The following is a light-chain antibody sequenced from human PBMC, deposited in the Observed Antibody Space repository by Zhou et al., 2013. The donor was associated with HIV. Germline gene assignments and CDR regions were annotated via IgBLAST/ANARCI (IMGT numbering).Light chain of an antibody. CDR2: GAS. J-gene: IGKJ2*01. V-gene: IGKV3-15*01. CDR1: QSVSSN. CDR3: QQYNNWPPSMYT. Sequence: EIVMTQSPATLSVSPGERATLSCGASQSVSSNLAWYQQKPGQAPRLLIYGASTRATGIPARFSGSGSGTEFTLTISSMQSEDFAVYYCQQYNNWPPSMYTFGQGTKAGDQT.